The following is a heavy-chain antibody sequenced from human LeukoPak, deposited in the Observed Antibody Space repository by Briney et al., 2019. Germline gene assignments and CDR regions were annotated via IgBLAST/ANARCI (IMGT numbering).Heavy chain of an antibody. CDR1: GFTFSSYG. J-gene: IGHJ4*02. Sequence: PGGSLRLSCAASGFTFSSYGMSWVRQAPGKGLEWVSAISGSGGTTYYADSVKGRFTISRDNSKNTLHLQMNSLRAEDTAAYYCPRSTVVTPIYYFDYWGQGTLVTVSS. CDR2: ISGSGGTT. D-gene: IGHD4-23*01. V-gene: IGHV3-23*01. CDR3: PRSTVVTPIYYFDY.